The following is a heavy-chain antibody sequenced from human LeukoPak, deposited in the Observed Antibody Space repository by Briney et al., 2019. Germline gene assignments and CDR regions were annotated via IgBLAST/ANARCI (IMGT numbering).Heavy chain of an antibody. D-gene: IGHD1-26*01. CDR3: AKVRWDLHDAFDI. Sequence: GGSLRLSCAASGFTFSSYAMSWVRQAPGKGLEWVSAISGSGGSTYSADSVKGRFTISRDNSKNTLYLQMNSLRAEDTAVYYCAKVRWDLHDAFDIWGQGTMVTVSS. CDR1: GFTFSSYA. J-gene: IGHJ3*02. V-gene: IGHV3-23*01. CDR2: ISGSGGST.